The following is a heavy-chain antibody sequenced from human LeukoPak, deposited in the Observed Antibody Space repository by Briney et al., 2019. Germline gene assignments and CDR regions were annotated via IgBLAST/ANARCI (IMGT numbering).Heavy chain of an antibody. CDR2: INPSGGST. V-gene: IGHV1-46*01. CDR1: GYTFTSCY. J-gene: IGHJ4*02. CDR3: AKEAGLSYDSSGHAFDY. Sequence: GASVKVSCKASGYTFTSCYMHWVRQAPGQGLEWMGIINPSGGSTSYAQKFQGRVTMTGDTSTSTVYMELSSLRSEDTAVYYCAKEAGLSYDSSGHAFDYWGQGTLVTVSS. D-gene: IGHD3-22*01.